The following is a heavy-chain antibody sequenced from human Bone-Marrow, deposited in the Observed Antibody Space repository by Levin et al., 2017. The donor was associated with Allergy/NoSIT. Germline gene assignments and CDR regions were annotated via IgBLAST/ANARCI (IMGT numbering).Heavy chain of an antibody. CDR2: IYYSGST. J-gene: IGHJ4*02. V-gene: IGHV4-39*01. CDR1: GGSISSSSYY. CDR3: ARHSGDYDILTGYYNSHFDY. Sequence: SQTLSLTCTVSGGSISSSSYYWGWIRQPPGKGLEWIGSIYYSGSTYYNPSLKSRVTISVDTSKNQFSLKLSSVTAADTAVYYCARHSGDYDILTGYYNSHFDYWGQGTLVTVSS. D-gene: IGHD3-9*01.